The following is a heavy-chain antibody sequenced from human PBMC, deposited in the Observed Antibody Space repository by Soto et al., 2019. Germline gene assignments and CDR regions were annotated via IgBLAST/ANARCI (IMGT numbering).Heavy chain of an antibody. CDR2: IIPIFGTA. CDR3: ARAGYEPNDAFDI. V-gene: IGHV1-69*13. J-gene: IGHJ3*02. CDR1: GGTFSSYA. D-gene: IGHD6-13*01. Sequence: SVKVSCKASGGTFSSYAISWVRQAPGQGLEWMGGIIPIFGTANYAQKFQGRVTITADESTSTAYMELSSLRSEDTAVYYCARAGYEPNDAFDIWGQGTMVTVSS.